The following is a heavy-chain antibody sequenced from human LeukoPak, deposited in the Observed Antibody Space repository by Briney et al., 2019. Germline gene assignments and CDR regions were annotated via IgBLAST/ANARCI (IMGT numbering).Heavy chain of an antibody. CDR3: AKASVYEAQYYYYYMDV. V-gene: IGHV3-30*02. CDR1: GFTFSSYG. CDR2: IRYDGNNK. D-gene: IGHD5/OR15-5a*01. J-gene: IGHJ6*03. Sequence: GGSLRLFCGASGFTFSSYGMHWVRQAPGKGLEWVAFIRYDGNNKYQPDSVKGRFTISRDNSKNTLYLQMNSLRAEDTAVYYCAKASVYEAQYYYYYMDVWGKGTTVTISS.